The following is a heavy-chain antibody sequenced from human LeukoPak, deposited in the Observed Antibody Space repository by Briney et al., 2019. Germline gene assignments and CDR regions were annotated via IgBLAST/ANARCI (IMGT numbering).Heavy chain of an antibody. V-gene: IGHV3-23*01. CDR3: AKGETMMDGGFDY. CDR1: GFTFSSYA. D-gene: IGHD3-22*01. CDR2: ISGSGGST. Sequence: PGGSLRLSCAASGFTFSSYAMSWVRQAPGKGLEWVSAISGSGGSTYYADSVKGRFTISSDNSKNTLYLQMNSLRAEDTAVYYCAKGETMMDGGFDYWGQGTLVTVSS. J-gene: IGHJ4*02.